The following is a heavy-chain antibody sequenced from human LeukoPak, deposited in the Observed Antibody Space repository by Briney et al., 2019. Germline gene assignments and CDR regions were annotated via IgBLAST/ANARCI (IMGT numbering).Heavy chain of an antibody. CDR2: IIPILGIA. CDR1: GGTFSSYA. Sequence: SVKVSCKASGGTFSSYAISWVRQAPGQGLEWMGRIIPILGIANHAQKFQGRVTMTTDTSTSTAYMELRSLRSDDTAVYYCARVVTAPYYFDYWGQGTLVTVSS. D-gene: IGHD2-21*02. J-gene: IGHJ4*02. CDR3: ARVVTAPYYFDY. V-gene: IGHV1-69*04.